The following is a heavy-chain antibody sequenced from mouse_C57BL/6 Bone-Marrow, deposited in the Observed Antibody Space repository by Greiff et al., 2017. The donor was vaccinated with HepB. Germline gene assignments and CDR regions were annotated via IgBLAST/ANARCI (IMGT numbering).Heavy chain of an antibody. CDR1: GYSITSGYY. J-gene: IGHJ2*01. CDR3: ARTPLIYYDYEGY. V-gene: IGHV3-6*01. CDR2: ISYDGSN. Sequence: EVQLQESGPGLVKPSQSLSLTCSVTGYSITSGYYWNWIRQFPGNKLEWMGYISYDGSNNYNPSLKNRISITRDTSKNQFFLKLNSVTTEDTATYYCARTPLIYYDYEGYWGQGTTLTVSS. D-gene: IGHD2-4*01.